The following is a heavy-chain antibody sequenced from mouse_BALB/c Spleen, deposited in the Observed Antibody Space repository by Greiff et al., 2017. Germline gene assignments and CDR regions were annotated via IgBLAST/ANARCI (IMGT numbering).Heavy chain of an antibody. V-gene: IGHV1S22*01. CDR3: TTYGNYVRLAY. J-gene: IGHJ3*01. CDR1: GYTFTSYW. Sequence: LQQPGSELVRPGASVKLSCKASGYTFTSYWMHWVKQRPGQGLEWIGNIYPGSGSTNYDEKFKSKATLTVDTSTSTAYMQLSSLTSEDSAVYYCTTYGNYVRLAYWGQGTLVTVSA. CDR2: IYPGSGST. D-gene: IGHD2-1*01.